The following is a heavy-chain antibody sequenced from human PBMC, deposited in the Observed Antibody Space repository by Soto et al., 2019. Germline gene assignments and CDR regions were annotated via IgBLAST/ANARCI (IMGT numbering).Heavy chain of an antibody. D-gene: IGHD2-2*01. CDR3: ATSVPAATHFDY. V-gene: IGHV4-59*01. CDR1: GGSISSYY. Sequence: QVRLQESGPGLVKPSETLSLTCTVSGGSISSYYWSWIRQPPGKGLEWIGYIYYSGSTNYNPSLKSRVTIAVDTSKNQFSLKLSSVTAADTAVYYCATSVPAATHFDYWGQGTLVTVSS. CDR2: IYYSGST. J-gene: IGHJ4*02.